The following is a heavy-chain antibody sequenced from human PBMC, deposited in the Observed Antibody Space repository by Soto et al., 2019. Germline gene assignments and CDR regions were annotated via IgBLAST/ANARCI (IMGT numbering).Heavy chain of an antibody. D-gene: IGHD3-22*01. J-gene: IGHJ4*01. CDR2: IKSKTDGGTT. CDR1: GFTFSSYS. CDR3: TTDSYSTIIIVRFDY. V-gene: IGHV3-15*07. Sequence: GGSLRLSCAASGFTFSSYSMNWVRQAPGKGLEWVGRIKSKTDGGTTDYAAPVKGRFAISRDDSNNMVYLQMNSLKIEDTAVYYCTTDSYSTIIIVRFDYWGHGTLVTVSS.